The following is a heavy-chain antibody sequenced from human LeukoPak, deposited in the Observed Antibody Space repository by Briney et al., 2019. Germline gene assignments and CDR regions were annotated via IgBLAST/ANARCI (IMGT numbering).Heavy chain of an antibody. CDR1: GGTFSSYA. Sequence: SVTVSCTASGGTFSSYAISWVRQAPGQGLEWMGGIIPIFGTANYAQKFQGRVTITADESTSTAYMELSSLRSEDTAVYYCARDLYSSSSPSGYYYGMDVWGQGTTVTVSS. CDR3: ARDLYSSSSPSGYYYGMDV. D-gene: IGHD6-6*01. J-gene: IGHJ6*02. CDR2: IIPIFGTA. V-gene: IGHV1-69*13.